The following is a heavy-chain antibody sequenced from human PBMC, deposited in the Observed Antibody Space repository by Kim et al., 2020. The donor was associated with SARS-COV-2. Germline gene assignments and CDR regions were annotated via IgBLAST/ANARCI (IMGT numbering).Heavy chain of an antibody. V-gene: IGHV4-39*01. J-gene: IGHJ4*02. D-gene: IGHD3-10*01. Sequence: YTPSLKGRVTISVDTSKNQFSLKLSSVTAADTAVYYCARLYGSGSYYPRGWGQGTLVTVSS. CDR3: ARLYGSGSYYPRG.